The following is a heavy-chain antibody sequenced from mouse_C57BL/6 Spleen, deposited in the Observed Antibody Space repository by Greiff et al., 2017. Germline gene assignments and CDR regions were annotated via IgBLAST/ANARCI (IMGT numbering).Heavy chain of an antibody. Sequence: QVQLQQPGAELVRPGSSVKLSCKASGYTFTSYWMDWVKQRPGQGLEWIGNIYPSDSETHFNQKFKDKATLTVDKSSSTAYMQLSSLTSEDSAVYYCARRGDYYGSPWLAYWGQGTLVTVSA. J-gene: IGHJ3*01. V-gene: IGHV1-61*01. CDR2: IYPSDSET. D-gene: IGHD1-1*01. CDR3: ARRGDYYGSPWLAY. CDR1: GYTFTSYW.